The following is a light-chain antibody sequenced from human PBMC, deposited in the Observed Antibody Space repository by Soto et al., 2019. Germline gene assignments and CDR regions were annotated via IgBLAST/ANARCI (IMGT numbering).Light chain of an antibody. CDR2: GAS. J-gene: IGKJ1*01. CDR3: QQYGSSGT. CDR1: QNVTANF. V-gene: IGKV3-20*01. Sequence: EIVLTQSPGTLSLSPGERATLSCRASQNVTANFVAWYQQKPGQAPRLLIYGASNRATGIPDRFSGSGSGTDFTLTISRLEPEDFAVYYCQQYGSSGTFGQGTKVDIK.